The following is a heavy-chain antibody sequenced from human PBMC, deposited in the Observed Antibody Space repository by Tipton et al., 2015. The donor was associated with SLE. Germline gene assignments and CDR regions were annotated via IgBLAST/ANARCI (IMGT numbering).Heavy chain of an antibody. D-gene: IGHD1-7*01. J-gene: IGHJ4*02. CDR1: GFTFSSYA. CDR3: ASASWNYGFFDY. V-gene: IGHV3-23*01. Sequence: SLRLSCAASGFTFSSYAMSWVRQAPGKGLERVSGISGSGSSTYYADSLKGRFTISSDNSKNTLYLQMNSLRAEDTAVYYCASASWNYGFFDYWGQGTLVTVSS. CDR2: ISGSGSST.